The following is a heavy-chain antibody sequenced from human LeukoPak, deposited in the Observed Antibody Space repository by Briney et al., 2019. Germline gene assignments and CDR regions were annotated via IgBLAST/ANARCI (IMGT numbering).Heavy chain of an antibody. CDR1: GLTFNSYA. J-gene: IGHJ4*02. Sequence: HGGSLRLSCAASGLTFNSYAMSWARQAPGKGLEWVSAISGSGGSTYYADSVKGRFTISRDNSKNTLYLQMNSLRAEDTAVYYCAKGRCSGGSCYGRGFDYWGQGTLVTVSS. CDR3: AKGRCSGGSCYGRGFDY. V-gene: IGHV3-23*01. D-gene: IGHD2-15*01. CDR2: ISGSGGST.